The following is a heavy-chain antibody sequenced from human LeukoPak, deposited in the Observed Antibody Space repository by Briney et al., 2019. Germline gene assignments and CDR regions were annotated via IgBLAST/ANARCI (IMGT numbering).Heavy chain of an antibody. CDR3: AKETQVAGMFLAEPLDY. V-gene: IGHV3-23*01. CDR1: GFTFTSYA. D-gene: IGHD6-19*01. Sequence: GGSLRLSCAASGFTFTSYAMSWVRQAPGKGLEWVSAISGSDGSTYYADSVKGRFTISRDNSKNTVNLQMNSLRGEDTAVYYCAKETQVAGMFLAEPLDYWGQGTQVTVSS. CDR2: ISGSDGST. J-gene: IGHJ4*02.